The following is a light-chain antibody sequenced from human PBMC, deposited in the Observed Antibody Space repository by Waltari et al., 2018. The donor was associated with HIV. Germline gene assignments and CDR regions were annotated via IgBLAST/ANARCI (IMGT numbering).Light chain of an antibody. V-gene: IGKV1-5*03. Sequence: DIQMTQSPSTLSESVGDRVTITCRASQSISSWLAWYQQKPGKAPMLLIYKASTLENVVPSRFSGSGSGTEFNLTISILQPDDFSTYYCQQYKSYALTFGGGTKVEIK. J-gene: IGKJ4*01. CDR2: KAS. CDR1: QSISSW. CDR3: QQYKSYALT.